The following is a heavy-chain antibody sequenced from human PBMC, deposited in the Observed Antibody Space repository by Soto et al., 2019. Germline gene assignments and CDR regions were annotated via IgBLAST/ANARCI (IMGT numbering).Heavy chain of an antibody. CDR3: ARGCDYDSSGYSSWFDP. Sequence: GASVKVSCKASGYTFNGYYMHWVRQAPGQGLEWMGWINPNSGGTNYAQKFQGWVTMTRDTSISTAYMELSRLRSDDTAVYYCARGCDYDSSGYSSWFDPWGQGTLVTVSS. CDR2: INPNSGGT. CDR1: GYTFNGYY. D-gene: IGHD3-22*01. J-gene: IGHJ5*02. V-gene: IGHV1-2*04.